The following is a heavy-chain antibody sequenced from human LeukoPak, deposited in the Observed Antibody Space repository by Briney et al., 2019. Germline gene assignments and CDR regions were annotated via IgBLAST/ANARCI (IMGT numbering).Heavy chain of an antibody. V-gene: IGHV3-30*04. Sequence: PGGSLRLSSAASGFTFSSYAMHWARQAPGKGLEWVAVISYDGSNKYYADSVKGRFTISRDNSKNTLYLQMNSLRDEDTAVYYCAREKYSSGWYGDYWGQGTLVTVSS. J-gene: IGHJ4*02. CDR1: GFTFSSYA. CDR3: AREKYSSGWYGDY. CDR2: ISYDGSNK. D-gene: IGHD6-19*01.